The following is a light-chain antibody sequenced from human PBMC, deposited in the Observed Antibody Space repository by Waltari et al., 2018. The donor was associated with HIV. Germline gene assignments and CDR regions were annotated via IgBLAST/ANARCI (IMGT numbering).Light chain of an antibody. CDR1: QSVSSSY. J-gene: IGKJ1*01. CDR3: HQYGSSPRGT. V-gene: IGKV3-20*01. CDR2: GAS. Sequence: EIVLTQSPGTLSLSPGERATLSCRASQSVSSSYLAWYQQKPGQAPRLLIYGASSRATGIPDRFSGSGSGTYFILTISRLEPEDSAVYYCHQYGSSPRGTFGQGTKVEIK.